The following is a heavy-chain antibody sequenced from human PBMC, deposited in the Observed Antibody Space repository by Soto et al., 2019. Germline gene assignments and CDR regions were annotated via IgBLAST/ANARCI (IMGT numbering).Heavy chain of an antibody. D-gene: IGHD3-10*01. CDR3: ARYYYGSGSYCNPPQNWFDP. CDR2: IYYSGST. V-gene: IGHV4-59*08. J-gene: IGHJ5*02. Sequence: PSETLSLTCTVSGGSVSSYYWNWIRQPPGKGLEWIGYIYYSGSTNYNPSLKSRVTISVDTSKNQFSLKLSSVTAADTAVYYCARYYYGSGSYCNPPQNWFDPWGQGTLVTVSS. CDR1: GGSVSSYY.